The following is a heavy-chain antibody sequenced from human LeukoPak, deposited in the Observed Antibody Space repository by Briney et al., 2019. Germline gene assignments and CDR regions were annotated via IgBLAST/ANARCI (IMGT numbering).Heavy chain of an antibody. Sequence: SVKVSCKASGGTFSSYAISWVRQAPGQGLEWMGGIIPIFGTANYAQKFQGRVTMTRDTSTSTVYMELSSLRSEDTAVYYCARGEVAGPFDYWGQGTLVTVSS. D-gene: IGHD6-19*01. CDR2: IIPIFGTA. CDR1: GGTFSSYA. V-gene: IGHV1-69*05. CDR3: ARGEVAGPFDY. J-gene: IGHJ4*02.